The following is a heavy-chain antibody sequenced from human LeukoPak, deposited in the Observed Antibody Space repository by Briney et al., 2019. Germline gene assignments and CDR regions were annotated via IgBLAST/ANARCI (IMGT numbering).Heavy chain of an antibody. D-gene: IGHD3-9*01. J-gene: IGHJ4*02. Sequence: GGSLRLSCAASGFTFSSYEMNWVRQAPGKGLEWVSYISSSGSTIYYADSVKGRFTISRDNAKNSLYLLMNSLRAEDTAVYYCARDLVTQIIDYWGQGTLVTVSS. V-gene: IGHV3-48*03. CDR2: ISSSGSTI. CDR1: GFTFSSYE. CDR3: ARDLVTQIIDY.